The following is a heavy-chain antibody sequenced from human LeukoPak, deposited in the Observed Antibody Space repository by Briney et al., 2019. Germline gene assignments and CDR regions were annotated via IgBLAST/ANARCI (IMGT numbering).Heavy chain of an antibody. Sequence: GGSLRLSCAVSGFTVSSNYMSWVRQAPGKGLEWVPVIYSGGSTYYADSVKGRFTISRDNSKNTLYLQVNSLRAEDTAVYYCARGLSGSYHYFDYWGQGTLVTVSS. CDR3: ARGLSGSYHYFDY. CDR1: GFTVSSNY. D-gene: IGHD1-26*01. CDR2: IYSGGST. V-gene: IGHV3-53*01. J-gene: IGHJ4*02.